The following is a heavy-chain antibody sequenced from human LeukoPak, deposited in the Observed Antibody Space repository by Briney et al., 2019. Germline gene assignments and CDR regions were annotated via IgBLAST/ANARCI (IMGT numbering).Heavy chain of an antibody. D-gene: IGHD6-19*01. J-gene: IGHJ4*02. Sequence: GGSLRLSCAASGFSFSTYVMTWVRQAPGKGLEWVSTISSSGGSTYYADSVKGRFTISRDNSKNTLCLQMNSLRAEDTAVYYCATGAVPWDFGYWGQGTLVTVSS. CDR1: GFSFSTYV. CDR2: ISSSGGST. CDR3: ATGAVPWDFGY. V-gene: IGHV3-23*01.